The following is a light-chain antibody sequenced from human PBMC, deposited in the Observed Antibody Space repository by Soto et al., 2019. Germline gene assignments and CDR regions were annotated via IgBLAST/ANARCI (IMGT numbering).Light chain of an antibody. J-gene: IGLJ2*01. Sequence: QSALTQPASVSGSPGQSITISCTGTNSDVGRYKLVSWYQQHPGKAPKLMIFDVTNRPSGVSNRFSGSKPGNTASLTISGLQAEDEADYYCSSYTTSSTLIFGGGTKVTVL. V-gene: IGLV2-14*03. CDR3: SSYTTSSTLI. CDR1: NSDVGRYKL. CDR2: DVT.